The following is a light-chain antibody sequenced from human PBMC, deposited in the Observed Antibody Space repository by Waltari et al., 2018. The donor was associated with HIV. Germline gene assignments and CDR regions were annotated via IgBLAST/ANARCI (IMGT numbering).Light chain of an antibody. CDR1: SSNIGSRS. J-gene: IGLJ3*02. CDR2: SDN. Sequence: SVLTQPPSASGTPGQWVTISCSGSSSNIGSRSVNWYQQLPGTAPKLLIYSDNQRPSGVPDRLSGSKSGTSASLAISGLQSEDEADYYCSTWDDSLNGRVFGGGTKLTVL. V-gene: IGLV1-44*01. CDR3: STWDDSLNGRV.